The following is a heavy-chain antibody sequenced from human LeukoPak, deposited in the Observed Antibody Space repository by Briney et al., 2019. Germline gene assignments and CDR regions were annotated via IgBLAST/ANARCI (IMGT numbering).Heavy chain of an antibody. J-gene: IGHJ6*03. CDR3: ARGEGSGDERDYYYYYMDV. D-gene: IGHD5-12*01. Sequence: SVKVSCKASGGTFSSYAISWVRQAPGQGLEWMGGIIPIFGIANYAQKFQGRVTITTDESTSTAYMELSSLRSEDTAVYYCARGEGSGDERDYYYYYMDVWGKGTTVTVSS. CDR2: IIPIFGIA. V-gene: IGHV1-69*05. CDR1: GGTFSSYA.